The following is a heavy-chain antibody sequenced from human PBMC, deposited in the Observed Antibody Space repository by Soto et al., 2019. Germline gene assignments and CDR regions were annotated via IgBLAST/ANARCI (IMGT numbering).Heavy chain of an antibody. CDR1: GFTFSDSW. V-gene: IGHV3-7*01. D-gene: IGHD3-10*01. J-gene: IGHJ6*02. CDR2: MNKDGTDK. CDR3: AFGEESRYYYYGMDV. Sequence: GGSLRLSCAVSGFTFSDSWMHWVRQAPGKGLEWVADMNKDGTDKHYLDSVKGRFTISRDNAKISLYLQMNSLRVEDTAVYYCAFGEESRYYYYGMDVWGQGT.